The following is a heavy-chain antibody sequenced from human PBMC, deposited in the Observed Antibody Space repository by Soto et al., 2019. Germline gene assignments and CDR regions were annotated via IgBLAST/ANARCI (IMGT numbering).Heavy chain of an antibody. J-gene: IGHJ3*02. Sequence: GGSLRLSCAASGFSFSSYAMSWVRQAPGKGLEWVSVISGSGGTDYADSVKGRFTISRHNSKNTLYLQMNSLRAEDTAVYYCARGYFDWLLDRETHAFDIWGQGTMVTVSS. CDR1: GFSFSSYA. D-gene: IGHD3-9*01. CDR2: ISGSGGT. V-gene: IGHV3-23*01. CDR3: ARGYFDWLLDRETHAFDI.